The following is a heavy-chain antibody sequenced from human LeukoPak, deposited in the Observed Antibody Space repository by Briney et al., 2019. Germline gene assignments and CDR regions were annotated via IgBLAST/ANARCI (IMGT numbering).Heavy chain of an antibody. CDR2: IYPGESDA. CDR1: GYSFSSYW. Sequence: GESLQISCQGSGYSFSSYWIGWVRPMPGKGLGWMGIIYPGESDARYSPSFQGQVTISADKSISIAYLRWSSLKASDTAMYYCASLRSYSDAFDIWGQGTMVTVSS. D-gene: IGHD2-21*01. J-gene: IGHJ3*02. V-gene: IGHV5-51*01. CDR3: ASLRSYSDAFDI.